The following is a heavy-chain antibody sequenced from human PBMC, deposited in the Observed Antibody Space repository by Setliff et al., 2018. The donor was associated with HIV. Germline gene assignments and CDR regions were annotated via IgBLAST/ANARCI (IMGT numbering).Heavy chain of an antibody. V-gene: IGHV4-61*02. CDR3: ARAGFGELFPEVFDY. CDR1: GASISSGNYH. CDR2: LYSSGST. D-gene: IGHD3-10*01. Sequence: LSLTCTVSGASISSGNYHWSWIRQPAGKGLEWIGRLYSSGSTNFNPSLKSRVSISVDTSKNQFSLRLTSVTAADTAVYYCARAGFGELFPEVFDYWGQGALVTVSS. J-gene: IGHJ4*02.